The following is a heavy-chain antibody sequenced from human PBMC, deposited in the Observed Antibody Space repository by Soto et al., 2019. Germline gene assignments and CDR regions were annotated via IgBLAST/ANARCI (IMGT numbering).Heavy chain of an antibody. D-gene: IGHD3-10*01. CDR1: GFTFSDYW. J-gene: IGHJ6*02. CDR2: INGNGKTI. CDR3: AKGKYYYGSGPSMDV. Sequence: PGGSLRLSCAASGFTFSDYWMHWVRQAPGKGLVWVSRINGNGKTISYADSVKGRFTISRDNSKNTLYLQMNSLRAEDTAVYYCAKGKYYYGSGPSMDVWGQGTTVTVSS. V-gene: IGHV3-74*01.